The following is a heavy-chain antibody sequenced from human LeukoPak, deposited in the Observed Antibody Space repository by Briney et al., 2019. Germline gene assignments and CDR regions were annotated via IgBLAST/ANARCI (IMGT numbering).Heavy chain of an antibody. CDR2: INHSGST. CDR3: ARGGIASRPYYYMDV. Sequence: SETLSLTCAVYDGSFSGYYWSWIRQPPGKGLEWIGEINHSGSTNYNPSLKSRVTISVDTSKNQFSLKLSSVTAADTAVYYCARGGIASRPYYYMDVWGKGTTVTVSS. CDR1: DGSFSGYY. J-gene: IGHJ6*03. D-gene: IGHD6-13*01. V-gene: IGHV4-34*01.